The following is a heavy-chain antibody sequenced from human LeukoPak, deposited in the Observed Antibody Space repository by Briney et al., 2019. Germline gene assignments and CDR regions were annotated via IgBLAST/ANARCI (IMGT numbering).Heavy chain of an antibody. D-gene: IGHD3/OR15-3a*01. CDR3: ASGHGLYYYYGMDV. Sequence: ASVKVSCKASGYTFTSYDINWVRQATGQGLEWMGWMNPNSGNTNYAQKLQGRVTMTTDTSTSTAYMELRSLRSDDTAVYYCASGHGLYYYYGMDVWGQGTTVTVSS. CDR1: GYTFTSYD. V-gene: IGHV1-8*01. J-gene: IGHJ6*02. CDR2: MNPNSGNT.